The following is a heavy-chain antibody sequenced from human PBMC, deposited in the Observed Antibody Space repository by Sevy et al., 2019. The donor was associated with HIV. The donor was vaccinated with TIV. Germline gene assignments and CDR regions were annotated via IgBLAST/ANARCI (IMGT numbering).Heavy chain of an antibody. V-gene: IGHV3-33*01. J-gene: IGHJ6*02. CDR1: GFTFSSYG. CDR2: IWYDGSNK. Sequence: GGCLRLSCAASGFTFSSYGMHWVRQAPGKGLEWVAVIWYDGSNKYYADSVKVRFTISRDNSKNTLYLQMNSLRAEDTAVYYWSREREFPTLGYYYYGMDVWGQGTTVTVSS. D-gene: IGHD3-10*01. CDR3: SREREFPTLGYYYYGMDV.